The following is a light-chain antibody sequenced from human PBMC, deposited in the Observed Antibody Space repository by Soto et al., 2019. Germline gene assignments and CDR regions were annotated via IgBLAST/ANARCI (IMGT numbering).Light chain of an antibody. CDR2: KAS. J-gene: IGKJ1*01. CDR3: QHYNSYSEA. Sequence: DTQMTQSPSTLSGSVGDRVTITCRASQTISSWLAWYQQKPGKAPKLLIYKASTLKSGVPSRFSGSGPGTEFTLTISSLQPDDFATYYCQHYNSYSEAFGQGTKV. CDR1: QTISSW. V-gene: IGKV1-5*03.